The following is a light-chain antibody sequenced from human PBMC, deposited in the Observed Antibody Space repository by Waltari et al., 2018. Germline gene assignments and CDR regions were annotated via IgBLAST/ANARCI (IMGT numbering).Light chain of an antibody. CDR3: QHHVRLPAT. V-gene: IGKV3-20*01. CDR2: GTS. J-gene: IGKJ1*01. CDR1: QNISHY. Sequence: IVLTQSPGTLSLSPGGRATLSCRASQNISHYLAWYQQKPGQAPRLLIYGTSTRAAGIPDRFSGSGSGTDFSLTITRLEPEDFAVYYCQHHVRLPATFGQGTKV.